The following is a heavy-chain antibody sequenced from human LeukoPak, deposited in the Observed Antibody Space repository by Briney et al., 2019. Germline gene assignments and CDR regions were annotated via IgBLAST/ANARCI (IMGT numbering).Heavy chain of an antibody. CDR1: GFTFSDYY. V-gene: IGHV3-11*04. Sequence: PGGSLRLSCAASGFTFSDYYMSWIRQAPGKGLEWVSYISSSGSTIYYTDSVKGRFTISRGNAKNSLYLQMNSLRAEDTAVYYCARGRSYYDIYFDYWGQGTLVTVSS. D-gene: IGHD1-26*01. CDR2: ISSSGSTI. CDR3: ARGRSYYDIYFDY. J-gene: IGHJ4*02.